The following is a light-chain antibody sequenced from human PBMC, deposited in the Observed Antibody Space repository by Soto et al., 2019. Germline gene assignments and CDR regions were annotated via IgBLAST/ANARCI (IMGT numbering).Light chain of an antibody. CDR1: SSDVGGYNY. Sequence: QSVLTQPASVSGSPGQSITISCTGTSSDVGGYNYVSWYQQHPGKAPKLMIYDVSNRPSGVSNRFSGSKSGNTASLTISGLQAEDEEDYYCSSYTSSSTHVVFGGGTKVTVL. J-gene: IGLJ2*01. CDR2: DVS. V-gene: IGLV2-14*01. CDR3: SSYTSSSTHVV.